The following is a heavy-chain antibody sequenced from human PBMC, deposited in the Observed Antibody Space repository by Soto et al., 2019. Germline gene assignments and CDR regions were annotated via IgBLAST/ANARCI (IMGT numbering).Heavy chain of an antibody. D-gene: IGHD2-2*01. CDR1: GYTFTSYG. J-gene: IGHJ6*02. V-gene: IGHV1-18*01. CDR3: AREDYCSSTSCYFADYYGMDV. CDR2: ISAYNGNT. Sequence: QVQLVQSGAEVKKPGASVKVSCKASGYTFTSYGISWVRQAPGQGLEWMGWISAYNGNTNYAQKLQGRVTMTTDTSTSTAYMELRSLRCDDTAVYYCAREDYCSSTSCYFADYYGMDVWGQGTTVTVSS.